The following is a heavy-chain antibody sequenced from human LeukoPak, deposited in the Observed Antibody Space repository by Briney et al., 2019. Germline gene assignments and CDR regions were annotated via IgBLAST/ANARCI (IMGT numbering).Heavy chain of an antibody. V-gene: IGHV3-21*01. Sequence: GGSLRLSCAASGFTFSSYSMNWVRQAPGKGLEWVSSISSSSSYIYYADSVRGRFTISRDNAKNSLYLQMNSLRAEDTAVYYCARDRGGYGDYHLDYWGQGTLVTVSS. CDR3: ARDRGGYGDYHLDY. CDR2: ISSSSSYI. J-gene: IGHJ4*02. D-gene: IGHD4-17*01. CDR1: GFTFSSYS.